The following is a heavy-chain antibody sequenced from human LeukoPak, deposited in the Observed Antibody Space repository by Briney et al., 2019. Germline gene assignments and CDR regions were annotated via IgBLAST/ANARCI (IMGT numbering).Heavy chain of an antibody. V-gene: IGHV4-34*01. J-gene: IGHJ4*02. CDR2: INHSGST. Sequence: SETLSLTCAVYGGSFSGYYWSWIRQPPGKGPEWIGEINHSGSTNYNPSLKSRVTISVDTSKNQFSLKLSSVTAADTAVYYCARMRYFDYWGQGTLVTVSS. CDR1: GGSFSGYY. CDR3: ARMRYFDY.